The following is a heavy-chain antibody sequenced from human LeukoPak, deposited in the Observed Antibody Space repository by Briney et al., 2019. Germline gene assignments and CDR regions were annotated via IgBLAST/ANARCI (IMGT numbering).Heavy chain of an antibody. D-gene: IGHD3-10*01. CDR3: ARSYYGSGRYGPQFDY. V-gene: IGHV4-59*01. Sequence: SETLSLTCTVSGGSISSYYWSWIRQSPGKGLDWIGYIYYSGSTKYNPSLKSRVTIAVDTSKNQFSLKLSSVTAADTAVYYCARSYYGSGRYGPQFDYWGQGTLVTVSS. CDR2: IYYSGST. J-gene: IGHJ4*02. CDR1: GGSISSYY.